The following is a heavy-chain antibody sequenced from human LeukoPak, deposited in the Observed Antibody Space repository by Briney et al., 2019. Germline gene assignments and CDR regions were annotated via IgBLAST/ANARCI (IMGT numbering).Heavy chain of an antibody. Sequence: SETLSLTCTVSGGSISSYYWSWIRQPPGKGLEWIGYIYYSGSTNYNPSLKSRVTISVDTSKNQFSLKLSSVTAADTAVYYCARGHNYYDSSGCYDYWGQGTLVTVSS. J-gene: IGHJ4*02. CDR1: GGSISSYY. V-gene: IGHV4-59*01. CDR2: IYYSGST. D-gene: IGHD3-22*01. CDR3: ARGHNYYDSSGCYDY.